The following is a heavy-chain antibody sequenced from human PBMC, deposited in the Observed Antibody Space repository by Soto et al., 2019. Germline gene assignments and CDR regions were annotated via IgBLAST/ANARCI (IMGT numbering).Heavy chain of an antibody. CDR2: IYHSGST. J-gene: IGHJ3*02. CDR3: ARLATGSSGYYPAFDI. D-gene: IGHD3-22*01. V-gene: IGHV4-30-2*01. Sequence: ASETLSLTCAGSGGSISSGGYSWSWIRQPPGKGLEWIGYIYHSGSTYYNPSLKSRVTISVDRSKNQFSLKLSSVTAADTAVYYCARLATGSSGYYPAFDIWGQGTMVTVSS. CDR1: GGSISSGGYS.